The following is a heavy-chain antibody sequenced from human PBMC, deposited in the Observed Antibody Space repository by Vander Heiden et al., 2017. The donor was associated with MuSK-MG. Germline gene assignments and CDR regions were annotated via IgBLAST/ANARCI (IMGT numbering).Heavy chain of an antibody. Sequence: EVQLVQSGAEVKKPGESLKISCKGSGYSFTSYWIGWVRQMPGKGLEWMGIIYPGDSDTRYSPSFQGQVTISADKSISTADLKWSSMKASETAMYYCARPPDGQKEGNDAFDIWGQGTMVTVYS. CDR2: IYPGDSDT. D-gene: IGHD6-13*01. CDR3: ARPPDGQKEGNDAFDI. V-gene: IGHV5-51*01. CDR1: GYSFTSYW. J-gene: IGHJ3*02.